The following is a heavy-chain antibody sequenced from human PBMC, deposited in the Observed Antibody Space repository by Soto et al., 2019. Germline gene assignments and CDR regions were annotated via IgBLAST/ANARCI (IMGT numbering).Heavy chain of an antibody. CDR3: ASGGGTGV. D-gene: IGHD2-8*02. V-gene: IGHV3-7*01. J-gene: IGHJ4*02. Sequence: EVQLVESGGGLVQPGGSLKLSCAASGYTFNTYWMSWVRQAPGKGLEWVANIKQDGSEKYYVDSVKGRFTISRDNAKNSLYLQMNSLRAEDTAVYYCASGGGTGVWGQGTLVTVSS. CDR1: GYTFNTYW. CDR2: IKQDGSEK.